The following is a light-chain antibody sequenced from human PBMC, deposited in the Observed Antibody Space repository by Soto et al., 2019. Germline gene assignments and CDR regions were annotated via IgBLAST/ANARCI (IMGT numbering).Light chain of an antibody. CDR2: GAS. J-gene: IGKJ1*01. Sequence: ETTLTQSPDTLSLSPGEGATLSCRASQIIGSAYLAWYQQKPGQAPRLLIFGASTRATGTPHRFSGSGSGTDFTLTSSALESEDVAVYYCQHYGRSPSFGQGTKLESK. CDR1: QIIGSAY. V-gene: IGKV3-20*01. CDR3: QHYGRSPS.